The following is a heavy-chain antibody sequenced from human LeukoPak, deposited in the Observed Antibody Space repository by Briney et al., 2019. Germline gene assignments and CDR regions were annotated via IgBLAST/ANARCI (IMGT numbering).Heavy chain of an antibody. D-gene: IGHD2-15*01. CDR2: INHSGST. CDR1: GGSFSGYY. Sequence: PSETLSLTCAVYGGSFSGYYWSWIRQPPGKGLEWIGEINHSGSTNYNPSLKSRVTISVDTSKNQFSLKLSSVTAAVTAVYYCARGQIVVVVAGPYYYYYMDVWGKGTTVTVSS. V-gene: IGHV4-34*01. CDR3: ARGQIVVVVAGPYYYYYMDV. J-gene: IGHJ6*03.